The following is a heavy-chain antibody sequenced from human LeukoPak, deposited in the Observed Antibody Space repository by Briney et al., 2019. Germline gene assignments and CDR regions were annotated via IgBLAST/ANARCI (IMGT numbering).Heavy chain of an antibody. V-gene: IGHV4-30-4*01. D-gene: IGHD3-10*01. CDR1: GGSISSGDYF. CDR2: TYNSGST. Sequence: PSETLSLTCSVSGGSISSGDYFWSWVRQPPGKGLECIGYTYNSGSTYYTPSLKSRVTISGDTSKNQFSLKLKSVTAADTAVYYCARHSGSGVIADHWGQGTLVTVSS. CDR3: ARHSGSGVIADH. J-gene: IGHJ4*02.